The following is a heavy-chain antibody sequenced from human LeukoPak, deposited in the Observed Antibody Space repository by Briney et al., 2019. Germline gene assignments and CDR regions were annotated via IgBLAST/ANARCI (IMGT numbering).Heavy chain of an antibody. V-gene: IGHV3-23*01. J-gene: IGHJ4*02. D-gene: IGHD4-17*01. CDR3: AKEGPDYGDYRSGDYFDF. CDR1: GFTFRNYA. CDR2: FSDDSSKT. Sequence: PGGSLRLSCAASGFTFRNYAMGSVRQAPGKGLECVSAFSDDSSKTSYADSVKGRFTISRDYSKNTLYLQMNSLRAEDTAVYYCAKEGPDYGDYRSGDYFDFWGQGTLVTVSS.